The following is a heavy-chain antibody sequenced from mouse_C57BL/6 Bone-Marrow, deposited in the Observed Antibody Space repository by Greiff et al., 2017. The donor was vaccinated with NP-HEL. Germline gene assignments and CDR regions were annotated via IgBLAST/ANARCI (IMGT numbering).Heavy chain of an antibody. CDR2: ISSGSSTI. CDR1: GFTFSDYG. D-gene: IGHD2-1*01. V-gene: IGHV5-17*01. J-gene: IGHJ3*01. CDR3: ARVYYGNSPWFAY. Sequence: DVKLVESGGGLVKPGGSLKLSCAASGFTFSDYGMHWVRQAPEKGLEWVAYISSGSSTIYYADTVKGRFTISRDNAKNTLFLQMTSLRSEDTAMYYCARVYYGNSPWFAYWGQGTLVTVSA.